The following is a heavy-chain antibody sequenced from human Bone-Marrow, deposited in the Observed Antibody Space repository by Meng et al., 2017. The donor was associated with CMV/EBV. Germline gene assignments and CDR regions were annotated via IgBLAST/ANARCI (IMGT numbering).Heavy chain of an antibody. CDR2: INPSGGST. J-gene: IGHJ5*02. CDR1: GYTFTDYH. D-gene: IGHD6-19*01. V-gene: IGHV1-46*01. CDR3: ARSWSVARTPRNWFDP. Sequence: ASVKVSCKASGYTFTDYHMHWVRQAPGQGLEWMGIINPSGGSTSYAQKFQGRVTMTRDTSTSTVYMELSSLRSEDTAVYYCARSWSVARTPRNWFDPWGQGTLVTVSS.